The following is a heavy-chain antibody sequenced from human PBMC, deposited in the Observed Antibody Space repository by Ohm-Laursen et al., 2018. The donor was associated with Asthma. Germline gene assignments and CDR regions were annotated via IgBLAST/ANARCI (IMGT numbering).Heavy chain of an antibody. CDR2: VSGLDSGAHT. J-gene: IGHJ5*02. CDR3: ARGYGDDWALWFDP. D-gene: IGHD4-17*01. Sequence: SLRLSCAASGYSFSLYSIHWIRQAPGKGLEWLSIVSGLDSGAHTYYADSVKGRFTISRDNSKSTLFLQMNSLRAEDTAVYYCARGYGDDWALWFDPWGQGTLVTVSS. V-gene: IGHV3-NL1*01. CDR1: GYSFSLYS.